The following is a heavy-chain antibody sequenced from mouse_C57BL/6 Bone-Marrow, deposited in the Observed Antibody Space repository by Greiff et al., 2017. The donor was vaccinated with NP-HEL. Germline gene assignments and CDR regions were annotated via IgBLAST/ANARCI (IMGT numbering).Heavy chain of an antibody. CDR2: IYPGDGDT. CDR1: GYAFSSSW. J-gene: IGHJ3*01. Sequence: VQLQQSGPELVKPGASVKISCKASGYAFSSSWMNWVKQRPGKGLEWIGRIYPGDGDTNYNGKFKGKATLTANKSSSTAYMQLSSLTSEDSAVYFCARRGSWFACWGQGTLVTVSA. V-gene: IGHV1-82*01. CDR3: ARRGSWFAC.